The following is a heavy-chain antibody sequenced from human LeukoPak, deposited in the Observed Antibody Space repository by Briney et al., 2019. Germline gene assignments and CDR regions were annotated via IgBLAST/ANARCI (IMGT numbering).Heavy chain of an antibody. D-gene: IGHD3-10*01. Sequence: GGSLRLSCAASGFTFDDYAMHWVRQAPGKGLEWVSGISWNSGSIGYADSVKGRFTISRDNAKNSLYLQMNSLRAEDTAVYYCARAPPGKVYGSGSYPDYWGQGTLVTVSS. CDR1: GFTFDDYA. CDR2: ISWNSGSI. CDR3: ARAPPGKVYGSGSYPDY. J-gene: IGHJ4*02. V-gene: IGHV3-9*01.